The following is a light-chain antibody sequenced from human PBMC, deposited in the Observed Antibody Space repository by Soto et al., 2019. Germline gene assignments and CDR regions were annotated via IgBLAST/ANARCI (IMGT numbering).Light chain of an antibody. CDR3: GTWDDSLVSYV. J-gene: IGLJ1*01. CDR2: DND. V-gene: IGLV1-51*01. CDR1: STNIGDNY. Sequence: QSVLTQPPSVSAAPGQRVIISCSGSSTNIGDNYVSWYQHLPGTAPNLVVYDNDRRPSELPGRFSGSKTGTSATLVITGLQPGDEADYYCGTWDDSLVSYVFGAGTKLTVL.